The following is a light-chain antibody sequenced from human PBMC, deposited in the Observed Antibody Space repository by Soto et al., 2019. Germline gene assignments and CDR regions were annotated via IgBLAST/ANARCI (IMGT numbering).Light chain of an antibody. CDR1: QSVSSNY. V-gene: IGKV3-20*01. J-gene: IGKJ1*01. CDR2: GAS. Sequence: EIVLTQSPGTLSLSPGERATLSCRASQSVSSNYLAWYQQKPGQAPRLLISGASSRATGIPDRFSGSGSGTDFALTISRLEHEDSEVFSCQQYGTSQWTLGQGTKVDIK. CDR3: QQYGTSQWT.